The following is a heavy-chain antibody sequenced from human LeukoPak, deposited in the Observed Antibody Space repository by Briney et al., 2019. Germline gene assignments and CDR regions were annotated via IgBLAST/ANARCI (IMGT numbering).Heavy chain of an antibody. CDR1: GFTFSSYG. D-gene: IGHD6-6*01. V-gene: IGHV3-30*18. CDR2: ISYDGSNK. J-gene: IGHJ6*02. CDR3: AKDIRGGYSSSSFYLYYYYGMDV. Sequence: GGSLRLSCAASGFTFSSYGMHWVRQAPGEGLEWVAVISYDGSNKYYADSVKGRFTISRDNSKNTLYLQMNSLRAEDTALYYCAKDIRGGYSSSSFYLYYYYGMDVWGQGTTVTVSS.